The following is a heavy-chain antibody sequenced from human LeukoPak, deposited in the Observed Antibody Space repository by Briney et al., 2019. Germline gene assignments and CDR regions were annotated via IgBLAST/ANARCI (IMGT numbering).Heavy chain of an antibody. V-gene: IGHV4-39*06. CDR3: ARAPSSTYYYYYYMDV. Sequence: PSETLSLTCTVSGGSISSSSYYWGWIRQPPGKGLEWIGSIYYSGSTYYNPSLKSRVTISVDTSKNQFPLKLSSVTAADTAVYYCARAPSSTYYYYYYMDVWGKGTTVTVSS. D-gene: IGHD2-2*01. CDR2: IYYSGST. CDR1: GGSISSSSYY. J-gene: IGHJ6*03.